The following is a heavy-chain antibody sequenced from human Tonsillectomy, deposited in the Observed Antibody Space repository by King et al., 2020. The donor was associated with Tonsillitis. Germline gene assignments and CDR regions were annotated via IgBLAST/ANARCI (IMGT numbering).Heavy chain of an antibody. Sequence: QLVQSGGGLVQPGGSLKLSCAASGFTFSGSAMHWVRQASGKGLEWVGRIRSKANSYATAYSASVKGRFTISRDDSKNTAYLQMYSLKTEDTAVYYCTSTEGGSFDYWGQGTLVTVSS. V-gene: IGHV3-73*01. CDR1: GFTFSGSA. CDR3: TSTEGGSFDY. J-gene: IGHJ4*02. CDR2: IRSKANSYAT. D-gene: IGHD3-16*01.